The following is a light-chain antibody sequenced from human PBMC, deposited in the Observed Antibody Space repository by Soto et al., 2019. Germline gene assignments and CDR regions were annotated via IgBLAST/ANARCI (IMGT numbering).Light chain of an antibody. CDR3: QHRKNSRSPIA. CDR2: DAS. V-gene: IGKV3-11*01. Sequence: NVFRQSPDSMSLWSGYHANLSCRASESVDDYLAWYQQKPGQATTLVIYDASTSATRIPATFSGSGSGTEKTLTITSLGPQYLAFTAFQHRKNSRSPIAFGHGTRLEI. CDR1: ESVDDY. J-gene: IGKJ5*01.